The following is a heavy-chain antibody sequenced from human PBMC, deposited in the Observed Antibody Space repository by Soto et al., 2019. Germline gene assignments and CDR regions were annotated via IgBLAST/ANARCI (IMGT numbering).Heavy chain of an antibody. V-gene: IGHV3-11*01. CDR1: GFTFSDFY. J-gene: IGHJ6*02. CDR2: ISGSTSTI. CDR3: ARSANGGMEV. Sequence: LRLPGTAAGFTFSDFYMSWIRQTPGKGLDWISYISGSTSTIYYADCVKGRFTISGDNGKKSVYLQMISLRAEPTAGYYCARSANGGMEVWARGTKVTV.